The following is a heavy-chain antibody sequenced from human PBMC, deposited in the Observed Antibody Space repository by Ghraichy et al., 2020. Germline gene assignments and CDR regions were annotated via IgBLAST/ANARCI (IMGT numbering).Heavy chain of an antibody. V-gene: IGHV1-8*01. CDR3: ARGSELLRFLEWSTHSSLYYYYGMDV. CDR2: MNPNSGNT. D-gene: IGHD3-3*01. J-gene: IGHJ6*02. Sequence: ASVKVSCKASGYTFTSYDINWVRQATGQGLEWMGWMNPNSGNTGYAQKFQGRVTMTRNTSISTAYMELSSLRSEDTAVYYCARGSELLRFLEWSTHSSLYYYYGMDVWGQGTTVTVSS. CDR1: GYTFTSYD.